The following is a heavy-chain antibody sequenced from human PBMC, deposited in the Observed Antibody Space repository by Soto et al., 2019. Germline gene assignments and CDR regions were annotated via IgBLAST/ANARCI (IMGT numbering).Heavy chain of an antibody. Sequence: PGGSLRLSCAASGFTFSSYAMSWVRQAPGKGLEWVSAISGSGGSTYYADSVKGRFTISRDNSKNTLYLQMNSLRAEDTAVYYCAKSRYYYDSSGYYGSVPYYYYGMDVWGQGTTVTVSS. J-gene: IGHJ6*02. CDR2: ISGSGGST. CDR3: AKSRYYYDSSGYYGSVPYYYYGMDV. D-gene: IGHD3-22*01. V-gene: IGHV3-23*01. CDR1: GFTFSSYA.